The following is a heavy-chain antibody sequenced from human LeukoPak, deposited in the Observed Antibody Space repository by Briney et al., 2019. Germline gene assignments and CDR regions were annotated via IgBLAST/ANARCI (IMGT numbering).Heavy chain of an antibody. D-gene: IGHD6-13*01. CDR3: ARGTLVAAAGTPFYYYYYMDV. CDR2: INHSGST. J-gene: IGHJ6*03. V-gene: IGHV4-34*01. CDR1: GGSFSGYY. Sequence: SETLSLTCAVYGGSFSGYYWSWIRQPPGKGLEWIGEINHSGSTNYNPSLKSRVTISVDTSKNQFSLKLSSVTAADTAVYYCARGTLVAAAGTPFYYYYYMDVWGKGTTVTISS.